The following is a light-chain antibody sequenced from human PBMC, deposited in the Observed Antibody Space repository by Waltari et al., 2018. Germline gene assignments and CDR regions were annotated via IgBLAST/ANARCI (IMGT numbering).Light chain of an antibody. J-gene: IGLJ3*02. CDR1: KLGDKY. Sequence: SYELTPPPSVSVSPGQTASITCSGDKLGDKYVCWYQQKPGHSPEVVIYQDSLRPSGIPERFSGSNSGNTATLTISGTQPVDDADYYCQAWDSGVVFGGGTKLTVL. CDR3: QAWDSGVV. CDR2: QDS. V-gene: IGLV3-1*01.